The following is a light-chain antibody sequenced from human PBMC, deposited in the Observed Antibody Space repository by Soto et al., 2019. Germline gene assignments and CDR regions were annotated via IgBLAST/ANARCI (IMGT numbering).Light chain of an antibody. CDR3: HQRSNWPPT. CDR2: DAS. J-gene: IGKJ4*01. Sequence: ENVLTQSPATLCLSPGERATLSCRASQSVSSNLAWYQQKPGQAPRLLIYDASNRATGIPARFSGSGSGTDFTLTISSLQPEDFAVYYCHQRSNWPPTFGGGTKVDIK. V-gene: IGKV3-11*01. CDR1: QSVSSN.